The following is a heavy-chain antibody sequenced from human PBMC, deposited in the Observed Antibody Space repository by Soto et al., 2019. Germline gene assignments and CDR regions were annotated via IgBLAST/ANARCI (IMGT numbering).Heavy chain of an antibody. J-gene: IGHJ4*02. CDR2: IYYSGTT. D-gene: IGHD3-22*01. CDR3: ARDGYFDSSGYFTDY. V-gene: IGHV4-31*03. Sequence: QVQLQESGPGLVKPSQTLSLTCTVSGGSISSGGYYWSWIRQHPGKDPEWIGHIYYSGTTYYNPSLKSRVTISLDTSKNQFSLRLSSVTAADTAVYYCARDGYFDSSGYFTDYWGQGILVTVSS. CDR1: GGSISSGGYY.